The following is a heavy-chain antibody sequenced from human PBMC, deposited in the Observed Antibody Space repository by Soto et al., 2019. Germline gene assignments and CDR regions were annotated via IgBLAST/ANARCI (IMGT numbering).Heavy chain of an antibody. Sequence: PGESLKISCKGSGYSFTTFWISWVRQMPGKGLEWMGRIDPRDSQTNYSPSFQGHVTISVDKSISTAYLQWDSLKASDTAMYYCARLFCSTDTCDSWFDPWGQGTLVTVSS. CDR1: GYSFTTFW. D-gene: IGHD1-26*01. V-gene: IGHV5-10-1*01. CDR2: IDPRDSQT. J-gene: IGHJ5*02. CDR3: ARLFCSTDTCDSWFDP.